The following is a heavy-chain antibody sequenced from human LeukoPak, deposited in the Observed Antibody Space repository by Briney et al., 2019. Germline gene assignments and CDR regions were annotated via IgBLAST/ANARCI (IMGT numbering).Heavy chain of an antibody. CDR3: AKDPHLQYYDFWSGYYNQSDY. V-gene: IGHV3-23*01. CDR1: GFTFSRLA. D-gene: IGHD3-3*01. CDR2: ISASGP. Sequence: GGSLRLSCAASGFTFSRLAMTWVRQAPGKGLEWVSTISASGPYYADAVRGRFTISRDNSKNTLYLQMNSLRAEDTAVYYCAKDPHLQYYDFWSGYYNQSDYWGQGTLVTVSS. J-gene: IGHJ4*02.